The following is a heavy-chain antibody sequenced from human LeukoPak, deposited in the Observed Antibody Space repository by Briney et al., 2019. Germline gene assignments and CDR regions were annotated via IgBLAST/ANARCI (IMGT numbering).Heavy chain of an antibody. Sequence: GGSLRLSCAASGFTFSDYYMSWIRQAPGKGLEWVSYISSSGSTIYYADSVKGRFTISRDNAKNSLYLQMNSLRAEDTAVYYCARHSRGSSWPYYYYGMDVWGQGTTVTVSS. CDR3: ARHSRGSSWPYYYYGMDV. D-gene: IGHD6-13*01. J-gene: IGHJ6*02. CDR1: GFTFSDYY. CDR2: ISSSGSTI. V-gene: IGHV3-11*01.